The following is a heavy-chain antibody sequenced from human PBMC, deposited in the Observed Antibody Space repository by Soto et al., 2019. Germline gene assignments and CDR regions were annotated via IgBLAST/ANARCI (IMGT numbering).Heavy chain of an antibody. V-gene: IGHV1-46*01. J-gene: IGHJ3*02. Sequence: AAAKVSSRAFGDTFASSYLRWLRQAPGQGLEGRGIINPSGGSTSYAQKFQGRVTMTRDTSTSPVYLELSSLRSEDTAVYYCGRGSRWAFDIWGQGTMVTVSS. CDR3: GRGSRWAFDI. CDR1: GDTFASSY. CDR2: INPSGGST.